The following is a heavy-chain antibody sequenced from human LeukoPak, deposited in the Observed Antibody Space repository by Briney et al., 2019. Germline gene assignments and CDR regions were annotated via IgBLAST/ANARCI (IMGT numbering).Heavy chain of an antibody. CDR1: GGSFSGYY. V-gene: IGHV4-34*01. J-gene: IGHJ4*02. CDR2: INHSGST. D-gene: IGHD3-10*01. CDR3: ARGLYGSGPFDH. Sequence: SETLSLTCAVYGGSFSGYYWSWIRQPPGKGLEWIGEINHSGSTNYNPSLKSRVTISVDTSKNQFSLKLSSVTAADTAVYYCARGLYGSGPFDHWGQGTVAIVSS.